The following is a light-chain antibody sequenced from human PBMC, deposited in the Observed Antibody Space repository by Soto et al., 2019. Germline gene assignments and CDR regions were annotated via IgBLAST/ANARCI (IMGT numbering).Light chain of an antibody. Sequence: EIVLTQSPGTLSMSPGERATLSCGASQSVSFNYLAWYQQKVGLAPRLLIYDASRRATGTPDRFSGSGSGTDVTLTISRLESEDFAVYVCQQYGSSPYTFGQGTNLEIK. CDR2: DAS. CDR3: QQYGSSPYT. V-gene: IGKV3D-20*01. J-gene: IGKJ2*01. CDR1: QSVSFNY.